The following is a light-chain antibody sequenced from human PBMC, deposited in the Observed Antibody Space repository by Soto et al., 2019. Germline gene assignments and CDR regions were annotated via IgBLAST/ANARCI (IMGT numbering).Light chain of an antibody. CDR2: RAS. J-gene: IGKJ1*01. CDR3: QQYNNCPRT. V-gene: IGKV3D-7*01. CDR1: QSVSSSC. Sequence: ALTQNQGTLSLSRCERATLSCRASQSVSSSCLAWYQQKPGQAPRLLIYRASTWASGIPARFSGSGSGTDFTLTISSLQPDDFAAYYWQQYNNCPRTFGQGTKVDIK.